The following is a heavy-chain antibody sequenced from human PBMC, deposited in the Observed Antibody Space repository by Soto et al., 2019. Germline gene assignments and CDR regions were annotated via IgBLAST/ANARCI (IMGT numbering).Heavy chain of an antibody. D-gene: IGHD3-22*01. CDR3: ARGDYYGSSGLFDY. CDR1: GGSISSYY. CDR2: IYYSGST. V-gene: IGHV4-59*01. Sequence: QVQLQESGPGLVKPSETLSLTCTVSGGSISSYYWSWIRQPPGKGLEWIGYIYYSGSTNYNPSLKSRVTISVDTSKYQFSLKLSSVTAADTAVYYCARGDYYGSSGLFDYWGQGTLVTVSS. J-gene: IGHJ4*02.